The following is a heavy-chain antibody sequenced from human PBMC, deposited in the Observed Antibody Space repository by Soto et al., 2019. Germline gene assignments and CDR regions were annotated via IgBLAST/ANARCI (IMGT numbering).Heavy chain of an antibody. CDR3: SAIALVDNRSFDY. CDR1: GFTFSRHW. J-gene: IGHJ4*01. D-gene: IGHD3-16*02. V-gene: IGHV3-74*01. Sequence: EVQLVESGGGLVQPGGSLRLSCAASGFTFSRHWTHWVRQAPGEGLVWVSRIKDGGGPANYADSVKGRFTISRDNCKNRLYRQINSLKTGDTAVYYCSAIALVDNRSFDYWGPGNAVPVFS. CDR2: IKDGGGPA.